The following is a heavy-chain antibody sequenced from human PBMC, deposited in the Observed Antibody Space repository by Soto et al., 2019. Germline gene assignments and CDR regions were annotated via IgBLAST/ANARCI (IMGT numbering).Heavy chain of an antibody. CDR3: ARDYTGSYF. Sequence: GGSLRLSCATSGFTFGGSTIHWVRQASGKGLEWVGRTRSKTYSYATAYAASVKGRFTISRDDSQSTAYLQMNSLKTEDTAVYYCARDYTGSYFWGQGTLVTVSS. V-gene: IGHV3-73*01. CDR1: GFTFGGST. J-gene: IGHJ4*02. CDR2: TRSKTYSYAT. D-gene: IGHD1-26*01.